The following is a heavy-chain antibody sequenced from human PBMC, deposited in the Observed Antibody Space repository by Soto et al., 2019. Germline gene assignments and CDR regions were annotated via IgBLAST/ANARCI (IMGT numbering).Heavy chain of an antibody. CDR2: ISYDGSNK. V-gene: IGHV3-30-3*01. CDR3: ARSISVAGYFDY. CDR1: GFTFSSYA. J-gene: IGHJ4*02. Sequence: QVQLVESGGGVVQPGRSLRLSCAASGFTFSSYAMHWVRQAPGKGLEWVAVISYDGSNKYYADSVKGRFTISRDNSKNTLYLQMNSLRAEDTALYYCARSISVAGYFDYWGQGTLVTVSS. D-gene: IGHD6-19*01.